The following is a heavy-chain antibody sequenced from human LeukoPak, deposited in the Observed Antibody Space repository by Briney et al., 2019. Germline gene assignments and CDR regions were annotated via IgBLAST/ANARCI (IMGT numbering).Heavy chain of an antibody. CDR2: IYIGGST. Sequence: PGGSLRLSCAASGSTVSSNYMSWVRQAPGKGLEWVSVIYIGGSTYYADSVKGRFTISRDISKNTLYLQMNSLRAEDTAMYYCARLGVVVPAVIFDYWGQGTLVTVSS. D-gene: IGHD2-2*02. V-gene: IGHV3-53*01. J-gene: IGHJ4*02. CDR1: GSTVSSNY. CDR3: ARLGVVVPAVIFDY.